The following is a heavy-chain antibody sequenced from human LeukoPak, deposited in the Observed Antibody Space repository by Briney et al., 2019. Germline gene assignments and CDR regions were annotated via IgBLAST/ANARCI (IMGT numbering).Heavy chain of an antibody. V-gene: IGHV3-23*01. D-gene: IGHD5-18*01. J-gene: IGHJ4*01. Sequence: TGGSLRLSCAASGFTFSSYAMTWVRQAPGKGLGWVSACDTGGGTYYADSVKGRFTISRDSSKSTLYLQMNSLRVEDTAVYYCARGRGYGEPLNYWGHGTLVTVSS. CDR1: GFTFSSYA. CDR2: CDTGGGT. CDR3: ARGRGYGEPLNY.